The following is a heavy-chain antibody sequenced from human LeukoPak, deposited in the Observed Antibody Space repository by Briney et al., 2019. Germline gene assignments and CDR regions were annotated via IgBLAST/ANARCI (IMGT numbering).Heavy chain of an antibody. CDR3: ARLLPSGYYFDY. J-gene: IGHJ4*02. CDR2: ISGSGVST. Sequence: PGGSLRLSCAASGFTFSSYAMSWVRQAPGKGLEWVSAISGSGVSTYYADSVKGRFTISRDNSKNTLYLQMNSLRAEDTAVYYCARLLPSGYYFDYWGQGTLVTVSS. V-gene: IGHV3-23*01. D-gene: IGHD2-21*01. CDR1: GFTFSSYA.